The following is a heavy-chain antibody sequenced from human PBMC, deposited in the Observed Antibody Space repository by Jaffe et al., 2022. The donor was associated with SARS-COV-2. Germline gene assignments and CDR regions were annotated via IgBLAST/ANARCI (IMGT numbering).Heavy chain of an antibody. Sequence: QVQLVESGGGVVQPGRSLRLSCAASGFTFSSYGMHWVRQAPGKGLEWVAVISYDGSNKYYADSVKGRFTISRDNSKNTLYLQMNSLRAEDTAVYYCAKDISLISRSYCSGGSCSDWGYYFDYWGQGTLVTVSS. CDR1: GFTFSSYG. CDR2: ISYDGSNK. V-gene: IGHV3-30*18. CDR3: AKDISLISRSYCSGGSCSDWGYYFDY. J-gene: IGHJ4*02. D-gene: IGHD2-15*01.